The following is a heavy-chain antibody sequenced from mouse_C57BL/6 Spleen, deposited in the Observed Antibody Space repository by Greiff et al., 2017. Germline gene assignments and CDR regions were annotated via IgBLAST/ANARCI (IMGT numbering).Heavy chain of an antibody. D-gene: IGHD1-1*01. Sequence: VQLQQSGAELVRPGTSVKVSCKASGYAFTKYLIEWVKQRPGQGLEWIGVINSGSGGTNYNEKFKGKATLTADKSSSTAYMQLSSLTSEDSAVYFCARSGYYGSRGDYFDYWGQGTTLTVSS. CDR2: INSGSGGT. J-gene: IGHJ2*01. CDR1: GYAFTKYL. CDR3: ARSGYYGSRGDYFDY. V-gene: IGHV1-54*01.